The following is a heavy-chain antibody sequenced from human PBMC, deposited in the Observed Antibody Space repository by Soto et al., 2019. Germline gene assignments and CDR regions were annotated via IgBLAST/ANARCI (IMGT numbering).Heavy chain of an antibody. CDR2: IYHSGST. CDR3: AREVDGYSQFDE. V-gene: IGHV4-38-2*02. J-gene: IGHJ4*02. CDR1: GYSITNGYY. D-gene: IGHD4-4*01. Sequence: SETLSLTCAVSGYSITNGYYWGWIRQPPGMGLEWIGSIYHSGSTSYNQSLRSRVTISVVRSKNKFPMKLTSVTAADTAVYYCAREVDGYSQFDEWGQGTLVTVSS.